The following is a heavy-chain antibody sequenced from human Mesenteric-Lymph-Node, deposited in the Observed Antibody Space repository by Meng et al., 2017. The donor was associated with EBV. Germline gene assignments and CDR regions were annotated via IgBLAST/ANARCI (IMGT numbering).Heavy chain of an antibody. D-gene: IGHD3-16*01. CDR1: GGSFSDYY. CDR2: VNHAGTT. CDR3: AALGSFASSIDP. Sequence: HRQLGGAGLLKPSGTLSLTCAVYGGSFSDYYWTWIRQPPGKGLEWIGEVNHAGTTIYNPSLESRVTISVDTSKNQFSLKLTSVTAADTAVYFCAALGSFASSIDPWGQGTLVTVSS. V-gene: IGHV4-34*01. J-gene: IGHJ5*02.